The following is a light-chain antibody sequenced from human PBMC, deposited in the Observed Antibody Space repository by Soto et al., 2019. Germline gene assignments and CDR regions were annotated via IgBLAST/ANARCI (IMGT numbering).Light chain of an antibody. CDR3: QTWGTGIHVV. Sequence: QLVLTQSPSASAPLGASVKLTCSLSSRHSSYVIAWHQQHPEKGPRYLMRLHSDGSHYKGDGIPDRFSGSSSGAERYLTISSLQSEDEADYYCQTWGTGIHVVFGGGTKLTVL. J-gene: IGLJ2*01. CDR2: LHSDGSH. CDR1: SRHSSYV. V-gene: IGLV4-69*01.